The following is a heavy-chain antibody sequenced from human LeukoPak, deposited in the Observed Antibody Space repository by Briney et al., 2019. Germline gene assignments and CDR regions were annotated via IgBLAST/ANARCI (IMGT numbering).Heavy chain of an antibody. CDR2: ISYDGSNK. J-gene: IGHJ4*02. CDR3: AKDRAYGSGSYYNGLLDY. V-gene: IGHV3-30*18. D-gene: IGHD3-10*01. Sequence: GGSLRLSCAASGFTFSSYGMHWVRQAPGKGLEWVAVISYDGSNKYYADSVKGRFTISRDNSKNTLYLQMNSLRAEDTAAYYCAKDRAYGSGSYYNGLLDYWGQGTLVTVSS. CDR1: GFTFSSYG.